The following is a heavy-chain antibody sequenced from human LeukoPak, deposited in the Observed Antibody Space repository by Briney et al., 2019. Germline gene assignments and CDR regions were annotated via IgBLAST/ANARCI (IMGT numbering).Heavy chain of an antibody. CDR2: INHSGST. Sequence: SETLSLTCAVYAGSLSGYYWSWIRQPHGKVMEWIGEINHSGSTNYNPSLKSRVTIPVDTSKNQFSLKLSSVTAADTAVYYCARAVDCSGGSCYDYWGQGTLVTVSS. CDR3: ARAVDCSGGSCYDY. D-gene: IGHD2-15*01. V-gene: IGHV4-34*01. CDR1: AGSLSGYY. J-gene: IGHJ4*02.